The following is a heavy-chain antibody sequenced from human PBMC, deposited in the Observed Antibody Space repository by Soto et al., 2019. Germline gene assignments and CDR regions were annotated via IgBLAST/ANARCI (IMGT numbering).Heavy chain of an antibody. CDR1: GGSISSSGYY. J-gene: IGHJ4*02. Sequence: SETLSLTCTVSGGSISSSGYYWGWIRQAPGRGLEWIGSMYYSGTTYYSPSLRSRVTISADASRNQFSLKLSSVTAADTALYYCARAVATKGAFQDYWGQGTLVTVSS. V-gene: IGHV4-39*01. CDR3: ARAVATKGAFQDY. D-gene: IGHD5-12*01. CDR2: MYYSGTT.